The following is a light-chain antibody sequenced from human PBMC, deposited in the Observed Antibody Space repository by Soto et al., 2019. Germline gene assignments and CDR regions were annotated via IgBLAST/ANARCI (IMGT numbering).Light chain of an antibody. V-gene: IGLV2-8*01. CDR2: EVS. Sequence: QSALTQPPSASGSPRQSVTISCTGTSSDVGGYNYVSWYQQHPGKAPKLMIYEVSKRPSGVPDRFSGSKSGNTASLTVSGLQAEDEADYYCSSYAGSNLWVFGGGTKVTVL. J-gene: IGLJ3*02. CDR1: SSDVGGYNY. CDR3: SSYAGSNLWV.